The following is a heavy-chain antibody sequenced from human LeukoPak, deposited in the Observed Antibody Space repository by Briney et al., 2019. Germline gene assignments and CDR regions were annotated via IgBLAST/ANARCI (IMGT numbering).Heavy chain of an antibody. CDR3: AKERQEWPLKFDY. Sequence: LPGGSLRLSCAASGFTFSSYAMSWVRQAPGKGLEWVSTISGSGGSTYYADSVKGRLTISRDNSKNTLYLQMNSLRAEDTAVYYCAKERQEWPLKFDYWGQGTLVTVSS. CDR2: ISGSGGST. V-gene: IGHV3-23*01. J-gene: IGHJ4*02. CDR1: GFTFSSYA. D-gene: IGHD2-8*01.